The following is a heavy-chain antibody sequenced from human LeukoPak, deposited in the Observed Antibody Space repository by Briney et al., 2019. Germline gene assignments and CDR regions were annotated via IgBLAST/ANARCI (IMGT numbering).Heavy chain of an antibody. V-gene: IGHV1-2*02. CDR3: ARDPTLPHYYYGSGSWWFDS. CDR1: GYTFTGYY. J-gene: IGHJ5*01. D-gene: IGHD3-10*01. Sequence: ASVKVSCKASGYTFTGYYMHWVRQAPGQGLEWMGWINPNSGGTNYAQKFQGRVTMTRDTSISTAYMELSRLRSDDTAVSYCARDPTLPHYYYGSGSWWFDSWGQGTLVTVSS. CDR2: INPNSGGT.